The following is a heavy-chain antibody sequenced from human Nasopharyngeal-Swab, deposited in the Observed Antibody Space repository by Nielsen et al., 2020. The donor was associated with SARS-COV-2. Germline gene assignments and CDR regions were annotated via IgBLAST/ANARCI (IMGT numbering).Heavy chain of an antibody. CDR2: IWYDGSNK. J-gene: IGHJ6*02. Sequence: GESLKISCAASGFTFSSYGMHWVRQAPGKGLEWVAVIWYDGSNKYYADSVKGRFTISRDNSKNTLYLQMNSLRAEDTAVYYCARELVRGVITDYYYGMDVWGRGTTVTVSS. CDR3: ARELVRGVITDYYYGMDV. CDR1: GFTFSSYG. V-gene: IGHV3-33*01. D-gene: IGHD3-10*01.